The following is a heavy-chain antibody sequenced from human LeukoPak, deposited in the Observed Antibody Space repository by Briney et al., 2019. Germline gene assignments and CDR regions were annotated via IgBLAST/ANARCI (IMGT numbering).Heavy chain of an antibody. V-gene: IGHV4-59*08. CDR2: IYYSGST. D-gene: IGHD3-10*01. CDR3: ARQRNGSGSYLCYMDV. J-gene: IGHJ6*03. CDR1: GGSISNKY. Sequence: SETLSLTCTVSGGSISNKYWSWIRQPPGKGLEWIGYIYYSGSTNYNPSLKSRVTISVDTSKNQFSLKLSSVTAADTAVYYCARQRNGSGSYLCYMDVWGKGTTVTISS.